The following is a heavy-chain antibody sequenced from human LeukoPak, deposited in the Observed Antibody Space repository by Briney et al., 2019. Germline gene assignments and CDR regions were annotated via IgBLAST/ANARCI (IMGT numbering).Heavy chain of an antibody. J-gene: IGHJ6*02. CDR1: GYTFTSYA. D-gene: IGHD6-13*01. CDR2: INTNAGNP. V-gene: IGHV7-4-1*02. CDR3: ARSRADNSWDYYYGMDV. Sequence: ASVKVSCKASGYTFTSYAMNWVRQAPGQGLEWMGWINTNAGNPTYAQGFTGRFVFSLDTSVSTAYLQISSLKAEDTAVYYCARSRADNSWDYYYGMDVWGQGTTVTVSS.